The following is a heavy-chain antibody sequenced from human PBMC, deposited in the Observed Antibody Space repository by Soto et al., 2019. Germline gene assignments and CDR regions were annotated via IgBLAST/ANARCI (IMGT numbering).Heavy chain of an antibody. CDR3: ARPMGDAGPYYYYGMDV. CDR2: ISYDGSNK. J-gene: IGHJ6*02. Sequence: PGGSLRLSCAASGFTFSSYAMHWVRQAPGKGLEWVAVISYDGSNKYYADSVKGRFTISRDNSKNTLYLQMNSLRAEDTAVYYCARPMGDAGPYYYYGMDVWGQGTTVTVSS. V-gene: IGHV3-30-3*01. D-gene: IGHD3-10*01. CDR1: GFTFSSYA.